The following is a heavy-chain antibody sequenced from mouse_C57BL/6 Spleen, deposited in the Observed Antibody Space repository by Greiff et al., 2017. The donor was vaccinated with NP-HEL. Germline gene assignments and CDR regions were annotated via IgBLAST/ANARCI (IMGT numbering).Heavy chain of an antibody. CDR3: ARDWVRRGFAY. V-gene: IGHV5-4*01. J-gene: IGHJ3*01. CDR2: ISDGGSYT. CDR1: GFTFSSYA. D-gene: IGHD2-14*01. Sequence: EVKVEESGGGLVKPGGSLKLSCAASGFTFSSYAMSWVRQTPEKRLEWVATISDGGSYTYYPDNVKGRFTISRDNAKNNLYLQMSHLKSEDTAMYYCARDWVRRGFAYWGQGTLVTVSA.